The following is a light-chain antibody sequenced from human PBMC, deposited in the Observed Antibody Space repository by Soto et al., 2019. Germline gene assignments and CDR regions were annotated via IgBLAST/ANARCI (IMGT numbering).Light chain of an antibody. Sequence: ESVLTQSPATLSLSPGERATLSCRASQSVSSYLAWYQQKPGQAPRLLIYDASNRATGIPARFSGSGSGTDFTLTISSLAPEDFAVYYCQQRSNWPPLFTFGPGTKVDIK. J-gene: IGKJ3*01. CDR2: DAS. CDR3: QQRSNWPPLFT. V-gene: IGKV3-11*01. CDR1: QSVSSY.